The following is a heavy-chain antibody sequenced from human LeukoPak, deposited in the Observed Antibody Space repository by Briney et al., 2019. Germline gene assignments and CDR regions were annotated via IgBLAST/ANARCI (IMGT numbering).Heavy chain of an antibody. CDR3: ARTYYGSGSLYYYYYYMDV. J-gene: IGHJ6*03. CDR1: GFTFSTYS. V-gene: IGHV4-59*01. CDR2: INYSGST. D-gene: IGHD3-10*01. Sequence: GSLRLSCAASGFTFSTYSMNWVRQAPGKGLEWIGHINYSGSTNYKPSLKSRVTISVDRSRKQFSLKLSSVTAADTAVYYCARTYYGSGSLYYYYYYMDVWGKGTTVTVSS.